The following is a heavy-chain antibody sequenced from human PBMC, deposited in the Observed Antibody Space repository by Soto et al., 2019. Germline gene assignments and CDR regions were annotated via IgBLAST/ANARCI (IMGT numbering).Heavy chain of an antibody. CDR1: GFTFSSYE. V-gene: IGHV3-48*03. D-gene: IGHD3-9*01. CDR2: ISSSGSTI. Sequence: PGGSLRLSCAASGFTFSSYEMNWVRQAPGKGLEWVSYISSSGSTIYYADSVKGRFTISRDNAKNSLYLQMNSLRAEDTAVYYCARGYRRRYFDLDAFDSWGQGTMVTVSS. J-gene: IGHJ3*02. CDR3: ARGYRRRYFDLDAFDS.